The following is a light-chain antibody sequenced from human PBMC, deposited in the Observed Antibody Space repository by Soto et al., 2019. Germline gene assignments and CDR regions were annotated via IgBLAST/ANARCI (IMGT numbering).Light chain of an antibody. J-gene: IGLJ3*02. Sequence: QSVLTQPASVSVSPGQSITISCTGTSSDVGSYNLVSWYQQHPGKAPKLMIYEGSKRPSGVSNRFSGSKSGNTASLTISGRQAEDEAAYYCCSYAGSSALVVFGGGTKLTVL. V-gene: IGLV2-23*03. CDR2: EGS. CDR3: CSYAGSSALVV. CDR1: SSDVGSYNL.